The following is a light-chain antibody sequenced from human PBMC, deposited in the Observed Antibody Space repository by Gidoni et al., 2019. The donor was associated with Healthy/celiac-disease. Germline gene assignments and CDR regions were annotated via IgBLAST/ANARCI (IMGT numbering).Light chain of an antibody. J-gene: IGLJ2*01. Sequence: SYELTQPPSVSVSPGQTASITCSGDKLGDKYACWYQQKPGHSPVLVIYQESKRPSGIPERFSGSNSGNTATLTISGTQAMDEADYYCQAWDSSNVVFGGGTKLTVL. V-gene: IGLV3-1*01. CDR1: KLGDKY. CDR2: QES. CDR3: QAWDSSNVV.